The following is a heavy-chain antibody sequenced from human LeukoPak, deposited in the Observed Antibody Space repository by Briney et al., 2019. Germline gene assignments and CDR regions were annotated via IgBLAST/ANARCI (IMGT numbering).Heavy chain of an antibody. J-gene: IGHJ4*02. Sequence: GGSLRLSCAASGFTFSSYAMSWVRQAPGKGLEWVSAISGSGGSTYYADSVKGRFTISGDNSKNTLYLQMNSLRAEDTAVYYCAKDVSRIAARPFYFDYWGQGTLVTVSS. CDR3: AKDVSRIAARPFYFDY. V-gene: IGHV3-23*01. CDR1: GFTFSSYA. CDR2: ISGSGGST. D-gene: IGHD6-6*01.